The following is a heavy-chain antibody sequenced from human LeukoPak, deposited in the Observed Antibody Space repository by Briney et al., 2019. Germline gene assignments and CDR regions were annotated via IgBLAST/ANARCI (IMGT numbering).Heavy chain of an antibody. CDR2: INHSGST. Sequence: PSETLSLTCAVYGGSFSGYYWSWIRQPPGKGLEWIGEINHSGSTNYNPSLKSRVTISVDTSKNQFSLKLSSVTAADTVVYYCARSSRYCSSTSCPRGDYYGMDVWGKGTTVTVSS. D-gene: IGHD2-2*01. J-gene: IGHJ6*04. CDR3: ARSSRYCSSTSCPRGDYYGMDV. CDR1: GGSFSGYY. V-gene: IGHV4-34*01.